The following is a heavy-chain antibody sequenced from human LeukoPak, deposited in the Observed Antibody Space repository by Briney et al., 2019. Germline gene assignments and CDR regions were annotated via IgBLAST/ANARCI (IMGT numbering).Heavy chain of an antibody. CDR2: INPNSGGT. Sequence: ASVKVSCKASGYTFTGYYMHWVRQAPGQGLEWMGWINPNSGGTNYAQKFQGRVTMTRDTSISTAYMELSRLRSDDTAVYYCARVRYSSGTNLDYWGQGTLVTVSS. D-gene: IGHD6-19*01. CDR3: ARVRYSSGTNLDY. J-gene: IGHJ4*02. CDR1: GYTFTGYY. V-gene: IGHV1-2*02.